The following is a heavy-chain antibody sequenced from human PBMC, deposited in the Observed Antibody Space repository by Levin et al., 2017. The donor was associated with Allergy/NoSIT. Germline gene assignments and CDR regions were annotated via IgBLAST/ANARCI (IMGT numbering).Heavy chain of an antibody. D-gene: IGHD2-2*01. CDR1: GFTFSDYA. Sequence: GESLKISCAASGFTFSDYAMSWVRQAPGKGLEWVSAITQSSRTYYADSVKGRFTVSRDNSKNTLYLQMNSLRADDTAVYYCAKEMTRVIPVFDYWGQGTLVTVSS. CDR3: AKEMTRVIPVFDY. CDR2: ITQSSRT. V-gene: IGHV3-23*01. J-gene: IGHJ4*02.